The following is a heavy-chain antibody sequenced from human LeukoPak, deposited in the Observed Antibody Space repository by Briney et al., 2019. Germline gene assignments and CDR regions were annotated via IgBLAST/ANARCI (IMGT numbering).Heavy chain of an antibody. D-gene: IGHD6-19*01. Sequence: SETLSLTCNVSGGSIGSYYRTWIRQPAGKGLDWIGRIYFTGNTDYNPSLQSRVTMSVDTSNNVFSLKLRSVTAADTAIYYCARGHPGGWYFFDHWGQGTLVSVSS. CDR1: GGSIGSYY. CDR3: ARGHPGGWYFFDH. CDR2: IYFTGNT. J-gene: IGHJ4*02. V-gene: IGHV4-4*07.